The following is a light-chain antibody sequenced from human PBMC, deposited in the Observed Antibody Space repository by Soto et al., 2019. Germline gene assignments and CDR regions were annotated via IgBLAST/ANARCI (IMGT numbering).Light chain of an antibody. CDR3: QQRSNWPPIT. CDR1: QSVGRY. J-gene: IGKJ5*01. V-gene: IGKV3-11*01. Sequence: EIVLTQSPATLSLSPGERATLSCRASQSVGRYLAWYQQKPGQPPRLLIYDASNRATGIPARFSGSGSGTDFTLTISSLEHEDFAVYYCQQRSNWPPITFGQGTRLEIK. CDR2: DAS.